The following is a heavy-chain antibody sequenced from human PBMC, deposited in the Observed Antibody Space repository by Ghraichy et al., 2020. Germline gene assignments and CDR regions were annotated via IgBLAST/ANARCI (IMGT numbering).Heavy chain of an antibody. V-gene: IGHV3-7*03. CDR1: GFSFVDSW. CDR3: ARRRYSSDY. J-gene: IGHJ4*02. CDR2: IKQDGAEK. Sequence: GGSLRLSCAASGFSFVDSWMTWVRQAPGKGLEWVANIKQDGAEKNYLGSVEGRFTISRDNAKNSLYLEMNSLRTDDTAVYYCARRRYSSDYWGQETVVTVSS. D-gene: IGHD4-11*01.